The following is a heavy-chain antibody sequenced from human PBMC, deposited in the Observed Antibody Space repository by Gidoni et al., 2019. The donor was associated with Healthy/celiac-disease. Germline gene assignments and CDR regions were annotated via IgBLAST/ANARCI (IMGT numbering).Heavy chain of an antibody. CDR3: ASRPGNHFIVGATIEDY. D-gene: IGHD1-26*01. V-gene: IGHV3-21*01. Sequence: EVQLVESGGGLVKPGGSLRLSCAASGFTFSSYSMNWVRQAPGKGLEWVSSISSSSSYIDYADSVKGRFTISRDNAKNSLYLQMNSLRAEDTAVYYGASRPGNHFIVGATIEDYWGQGTLVTVSS. CDR2: ISSSSSYI. J-gene: IGHJ4*02. CDR1: GFTFSSYS.